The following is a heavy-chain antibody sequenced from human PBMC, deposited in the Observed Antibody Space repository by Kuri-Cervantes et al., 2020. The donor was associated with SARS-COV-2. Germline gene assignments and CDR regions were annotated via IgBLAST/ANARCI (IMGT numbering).Heavy chain of an antibody. J-gene: IGHJ4*02. Sequence: SVKVSCKASGDTFSSYGISWVRQAPGQGLEWMGGIIPTFGIENYAQKFQGRVTMTTDTSTSTAYMELSSLRSEDTAVYYCARDDGLRFLEWYTSPFDYWGQGTLVTVSS. V-gene: IGHV1-69*10. CDR2: IIPTFGIE. D-gene: IGHD3-3*01. CDR3: ARDDGLRFLEWYTSPFDY. CDR1: GDTFSSYG.